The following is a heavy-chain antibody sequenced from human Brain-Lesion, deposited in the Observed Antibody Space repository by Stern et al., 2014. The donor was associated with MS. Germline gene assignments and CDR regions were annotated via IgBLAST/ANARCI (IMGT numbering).Heavy chain of an antibody. J-gene: IGHJ4*02. V-gene: IGHV4-4*02. CDR3: ARFPASRPHVFDS. CDR1: GGSISSSNW. D-gene: IGHD6-13*01. CDR2: SDHSGST. Sequence: QVQLVESGPGLVKPSGTLSLTCAVSGGSISSSNWGSWVRQSPGKGLEWIGESDHSGSTIYNPSLKSRVTVSVDNPKTRFSLTRRSVTAADTAVYFCARFPASRPHVFDSWGQGTLVTVSS.